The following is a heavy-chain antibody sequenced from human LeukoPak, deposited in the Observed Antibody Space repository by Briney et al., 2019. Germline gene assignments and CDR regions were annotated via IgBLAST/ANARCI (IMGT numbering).Heavy chain of an antibody. CDR2: IWYDGSNK. Sequence: GGSLRLSCAASGFTFSSYGMPWVRQAPGKGLEWVAVIWYDGSNKYYADSVKGRFTISRDNSKNTLYLQMNSLRAEDTAVYYCARDRSSSSGNLDYYFDYWGQGTLVTVSS. CDR3: ARDRSSSSGNLDYYFDY. CDR1: GFTFSSYG. V-gene: IGHV3-33*01. J-gene: IGHJ4*02. D-gene: IGHD6-6*01.